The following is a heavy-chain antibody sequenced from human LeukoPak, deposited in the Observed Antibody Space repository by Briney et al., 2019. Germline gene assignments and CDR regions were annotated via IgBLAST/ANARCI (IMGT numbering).Heavy chain of an antibody. J-gene: IGHJ6*04. Sequence: PGGSLRLSCAASGFTFSSYEMNWVRQAAGKGLEWVSYISSSGSTIYYADSVKGRFTISRDNAKSSLYLQMTRLRAEDPAVYYCAELGITMIGGVWGKGTTVTISS. CDR3: AELGITMIGGV. D-gene: IGHD3-10*02. CDR1: GFTFSSYE. CDR2: ISSSGSTI. V-gene: IGHV3-48*03.